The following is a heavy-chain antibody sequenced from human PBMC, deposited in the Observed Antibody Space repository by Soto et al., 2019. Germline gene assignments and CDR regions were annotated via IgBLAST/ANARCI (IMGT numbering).Heavy chain of an antibody. CDR1: GFRFDDYA. V-gene: IGHV3-9*01. Sequence: EVQLVESGGGLVRPGRSLRLSCAASGFRFDDYAMHWVRQPPGKGLEWVSGISWNSGSSDYADSVKGRFTISRDNAKNSLHLTMNSLRAEDTALYYCAKELEDGDRHTYWNCDLRGRGTAVTVSS. CDR2: ISWNSGSS. J-gene: IGHJ2*01. D-gene: IGHD4-17*01. CDR3: AKELEDGDRHTYWNCDL.